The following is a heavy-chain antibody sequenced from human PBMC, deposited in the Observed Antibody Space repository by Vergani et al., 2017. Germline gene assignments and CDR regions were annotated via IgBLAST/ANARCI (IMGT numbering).Heavy chain of an antibody. CDR1: GFTGRREE. CDR3: AIREYYYDSSGSY. V-gene: IGHV3-23*01. CDR2: ISGSGGST. Sequence: EVQLLESGGGLVQTGGSLRRNGVGWGFTGRREERSGVRQDPGKGMEWGSAISGSGGSTYYADSVKGRFTISRDNSKNTMYLQMNSLRAEDTAVYYCAIREYYYDSSGSYWGQGTLVTVSS. J-gene: IGHJ4*02. D-gene: IGHD3-22*01.